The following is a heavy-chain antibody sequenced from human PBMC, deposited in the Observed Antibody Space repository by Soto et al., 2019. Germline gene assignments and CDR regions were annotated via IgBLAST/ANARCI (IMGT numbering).Heavy chain of an antibody. Sequence: ASVKVSCKASGYIFTGYYMHWVRQAPGQGLEWMGWINPNSGDTNYTQKFQGWVTMTRDTSISTAYMELSRLRSDDTAVYYCATSRISIAVAGETEYYSHYWGQGPLVTGSS. CDR2: INPNSGDT. J-gene: IGHJ4*02. V-gene: IGHV1-2*04. D-gene: IGHD6-19*01. CDR3: ATSRISIAVAGETEYYSHY. CDR1: GYIFTGYY.